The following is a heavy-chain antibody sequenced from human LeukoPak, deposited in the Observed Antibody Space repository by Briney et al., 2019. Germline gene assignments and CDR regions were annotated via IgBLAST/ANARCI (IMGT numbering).Heavy chain of an antibody. J-gene: IGHJ4*02. CDR3: ARSLPLAESSYYFDY. Sequence: SETLSLTCAVYGGSFSGYYWSWIRQPPGMRLEWIGYIYYSGRTNYNPSLKSRVTIAVDTSKNQFSLKLSSVTAADTAVYYCARSLPLAESSYYFDYWGQGTLVTVSS. CDR2: IYYSGRT. D-gene: IGHD1-14*01. V-gene: IGHV4-59*08. CDR1: GGSFSGYY.